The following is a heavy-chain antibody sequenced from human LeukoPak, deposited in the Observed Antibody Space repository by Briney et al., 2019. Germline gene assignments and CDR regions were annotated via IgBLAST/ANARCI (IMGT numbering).Heavy chain of an antibody. CDR3: ARLIENYYDSSGYYPVNAFDI. CDR1: GFSLSTSGMC. V-gene: IGHV2-70*11. J-gene: IGHJ3*02. D-gene: IGHD3-22*01. Sequence: SGPALVKPTQTLTLTCTFSGFSLSTSGMCVSWIRQPPGKALEWLARIDWDDDKYYSTSLKTRLTISKDTSKNQVVLTMTNMDPVDTATYYCARLIENYYDSSGYYPVNAFDIWGQGTMVTVSS. CDR2: IDWDDDK.